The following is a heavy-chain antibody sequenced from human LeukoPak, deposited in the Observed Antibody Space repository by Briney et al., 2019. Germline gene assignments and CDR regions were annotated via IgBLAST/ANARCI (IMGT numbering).Heavy chain of an antibody. D-gene: IGHD3-22*01. CDR1: GFTFSSYA. Sequence: GGSLRLSCAASGFTFSSYAMSWVRQAAGKGLEWVSAISGSGGSTYYADSVKGRFTISRDNSKNTLYLQMNSLRAEDTAVYYCAKDGVTYYYDSSGLYYFDYWGQGTLVTVSS. J-gene: IGHJ4*02. V-gene: IGHV3-23*01. CDR3: AKDGVTYYYDSSGLYYFDY. CDR2: ISGSGGST.